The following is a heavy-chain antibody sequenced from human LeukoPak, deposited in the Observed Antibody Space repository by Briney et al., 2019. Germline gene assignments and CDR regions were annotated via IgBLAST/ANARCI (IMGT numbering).Heavy chain of an antibody. D-gene: IGHD2-15*01. Sequence: ASVKVSCKASGYTFTSYGISWVRQAPGQGLEWMGWISAYNGNTNYAQKLQGRVTMTTDTSTSTAYMELRSLRSDDTAVYYCARDNLESKGYCSGGSCYPFHYWGQGTLVTVSS. CDR2: ISAYNGNT. CDR1: GYTFTSYG. J-gene: IGHJ4*02. V-gene: IGHV1-18*01. CDR3: ARDNLESKGYCSGGSCYPFHY.